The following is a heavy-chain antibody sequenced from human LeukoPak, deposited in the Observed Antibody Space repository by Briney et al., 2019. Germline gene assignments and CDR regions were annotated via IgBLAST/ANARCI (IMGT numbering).Heavy chain of an antibody. Sequence: GGSLRLSCAASGFTFSSYSMNWVRQAPGKGLEWVSSISSSSSYIYYADSVKGRFTISRDNAKNSLYLQINSLRAEDTAVYYCARQLTGDHWFDPWGQGTLVTVSS. J-gene: IGHJ5*02. CDR2: ISSSSSYI. CDR3: ARQLTGDHWFDP. D-gene: IGHD7-27*01. V-gene: IGHV3-21*01. CDR1: GFTFSSYS.